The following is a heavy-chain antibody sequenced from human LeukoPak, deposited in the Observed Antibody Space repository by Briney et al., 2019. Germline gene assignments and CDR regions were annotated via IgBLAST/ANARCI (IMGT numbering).Heavy chain of an antibody. V-gene: IGHV4-59*08. J-gene: IGHJ5*02. CDR2: IYYSGST. Sequence: SESLSLTCTVSGGSIRSYYWSWIRQPPGKGLEWIAYIYYSGSTNYNPSLKSRVTISVDTSKNQFSLKLSSVTAADTAVYYCARGDYYDSSGYPHWFDPWGQGTLVTVSS. D-gene: IGHD3-22*01. CDR3: ARGDYYDSSGYPHWFDP. CDR1: GGSIRSYY.